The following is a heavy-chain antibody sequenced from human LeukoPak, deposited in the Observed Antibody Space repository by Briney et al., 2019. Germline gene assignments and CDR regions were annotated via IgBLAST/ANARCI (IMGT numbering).Heavy chain of an antibody. Sequence: ASVKVSCKASGYTFTSYGISWVRQAPGQRLEFMGWISAYNGNTNYAQKLQGRVTMTTDTSTSTAYMELRSLRSDDTAVYYCAREDMVQGVRWFDPWGQGTLVTVSS. CDR3: AREDMVQGVRWFDP. CDR1: GYTFTSYG. J-gene: IGHJ5*02. CDR2: ISAYNGNT. D-gene: IGHD3-10*01. V-gene: IGHV1-18*01.